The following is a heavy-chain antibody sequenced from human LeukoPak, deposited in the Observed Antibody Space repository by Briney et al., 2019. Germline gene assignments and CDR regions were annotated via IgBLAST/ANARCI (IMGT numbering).Heavy chain of an antibody. D-gene: IGHD1-26*01. V-gene: IGHV3-30-3*01. Sequence: GGSLRLSCAASGFTFSDYYMSWIRQAPGKGLEWVAVISYDGSNKYYADSVKGRFTISRDNSKNTLYLQMNSLRAEDTAVYYCARDRVGATYLFDYWGQGTLVTVSS. CDR1: GFTFSDYY. CDR2: ISYDGSNK. CDR3: ARDRVGATYLFDY. J-gene: IGHJ4*02.